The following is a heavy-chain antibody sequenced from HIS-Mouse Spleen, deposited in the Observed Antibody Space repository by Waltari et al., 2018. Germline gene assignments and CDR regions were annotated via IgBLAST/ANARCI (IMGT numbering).Heavy chain of an antibody. CDR1: GGAISSYY. J-gene: IGHJ6*02. V-gene: IGHV4-59*01. D-gene: IGHD6-13*01. Sequence: QVQLQESGPGLVKPSETLSLTCTVSGGAISSYYWSWIRQPPGKGLEWIGYISYSGSTNYNPSLKSRVTISVDTSKNQFSLKLSSVTAADTAVYYCARDHGSSWYGDYYYGMDVWGQGTTVTVSS. CDR2: ISYSGST. CDR3: ARDHGSSWYGDYYYGMDV.